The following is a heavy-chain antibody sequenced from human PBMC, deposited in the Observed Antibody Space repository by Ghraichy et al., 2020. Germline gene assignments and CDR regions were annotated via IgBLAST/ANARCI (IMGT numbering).Heavy chain of an antibody. J-gene: IGHJ4*02. V-gene: IGHV3-9*01. CDR3: SKDKFSTMIPGVNLEY. D-gene: IGHD3-10*01. Sequence: GGSLRLSCAVSGFNFGDYAMHWVRQPPGKGLQWVSGINWNSGSVGYVASVKGRLTLSRDNATNSLYLQMNTLRTEDTALDYCSKDKFSTMIPGVNLEYWGQGAQVTVSS. CDR2: INWNSGSV. CDR1: GFNFGDYA.